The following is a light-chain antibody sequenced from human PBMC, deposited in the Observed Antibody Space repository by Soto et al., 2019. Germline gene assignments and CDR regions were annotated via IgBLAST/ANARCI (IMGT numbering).Light chain of an antibody. CDR2: EVN. J-gene: IGLJ3*02. CDR3: SSHTSSGTVWV. CDR1: SSDVGGYNY. Sequence: QSALTQPASVSESPGQSITISCTGTSSDVGGYNYVSWYQQHPGKAPKLMIYEVNNRPSGVSNRFSGSKSGNTASLTISGLQAEDEADYYCSSHTSSGTVWVFGGGTKLTVL. V-gene: IGLV2-14*01.